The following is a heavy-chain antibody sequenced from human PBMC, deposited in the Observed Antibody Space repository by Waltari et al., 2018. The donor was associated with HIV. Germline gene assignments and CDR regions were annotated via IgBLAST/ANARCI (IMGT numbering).Heavy chain of an antibody. CDR3: ARDICNGGSCYSYYFDY. Sequence: QVQLGQSGDEVKKPGDSVKISCKASGYNVTVYSTQWGRQAPGQGLEWMGWINPDNGGTKYAQKFQGRVTMTRNTSISTAYMELSRLRSDDTAVYYCARDICNGGSCYSYYFDYWGQGTLVTVSS. CDR1: GYNVTVYS. V-gene: IGHV1-2*02. CDR2: INPDNGGT. J-gene: IGHJ4*02. D-gene: IGHD2-15*01.